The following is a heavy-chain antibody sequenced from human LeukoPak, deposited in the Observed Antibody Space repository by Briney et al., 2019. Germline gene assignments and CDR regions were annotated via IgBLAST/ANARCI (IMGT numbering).Heavy chain of an antibody. CDR1: GGIVNSYA. CDR2: IIPIFGTT. Sequence: SVKVSCKASGGIVNSYAISWVRQAPGQGLEWMGRIIPIFGTTNYAQKFQGRVTITTDESTGTAYMELSSLRSEDTAVYYCARYGGAYDSSGYSYWGQGTLVAVSS. CDR3: ARYGGAYDSSGYSY. J-gene: IGHJ4*02. V-gene: IGHV1-69*05. D-gene: IGHD3-22*01.